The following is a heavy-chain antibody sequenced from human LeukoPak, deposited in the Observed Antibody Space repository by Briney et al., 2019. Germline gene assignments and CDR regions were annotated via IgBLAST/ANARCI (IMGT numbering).Heavy chain of an antibody. CDR2: ISVSSIT. V-gene: IGHV3-23*01. Sequence: GGSLRLSCAASGLAFSSYAMNWVRQPPGKGLEWVSTISVSSITFYTDSVKGRFTISRDNSRNTVYLQMTSLRADDTAVYYCADYGVSGVRNNFYWGQGTLVTVSS. J-gene: IGHJ4*02. D-gene: IGHD3-3*01. CDR3: ADYGVSGVRNNFY. CDR1: GLAFSSYA.